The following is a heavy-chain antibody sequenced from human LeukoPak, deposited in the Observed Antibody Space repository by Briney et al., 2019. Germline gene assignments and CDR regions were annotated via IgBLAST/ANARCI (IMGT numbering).Heavy chain of an antibody. D-gene: IGHD1-1*01. Sequence: ASVKVSCKASEGTFSSYAISWVRQAPGQGLEWMGGIIPIFGTANYAQKFQGRVTITADESTSTAYMELSSLRSEDTAVYYCARAQLERPEYYYGMDVWGQGTTVTVSS. J-gene: IGHJ6*02. CDR2: IIPIFGTA. V-gene: IGHV1-69*13. CDR3: ARAQLERPEYYYGMDV. CDR1: EGTFSSYA.